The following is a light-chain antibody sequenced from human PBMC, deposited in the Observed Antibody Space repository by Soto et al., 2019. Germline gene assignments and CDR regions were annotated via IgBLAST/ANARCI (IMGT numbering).Light chain of an antibody. Sequence: AIELTQSPSSLPASVGDRVTITCRASEGISSALAWYQEKPGKAPKLLIYDASSLESGVPSRFSGSGSGTDFTLTISSLQPEDFATYYCQQLNSYPRTFGQGTKV. CDR1: EGISSA. CDR3: QQLNSYPRT. V-gene: IGKV1-13*02. CDR2: DAS. J-gene: IGKJ1*01.